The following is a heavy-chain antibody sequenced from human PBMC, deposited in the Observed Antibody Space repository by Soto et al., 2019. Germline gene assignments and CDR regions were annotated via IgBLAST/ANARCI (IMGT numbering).Heavy chain of an antibody. CDR3: ARDEGNLMLRGYDR. CDR1: GFTFSNYW. J-gene: IGHJ5*02. CDR2: IKFEGSRT. Sequence: GGSLSHTCAASGFTFSNYWMHWVRQPPGKGLGWVSSIKFEGSRTVYADSVDGRFTISRDKAKNTEYLQMSSLRAEDTALYYCARDEGNLMLRGYDRWGQGALVTVSS. D-gene: IGHD3-10*01. V-gene: IGHV3-74*01.